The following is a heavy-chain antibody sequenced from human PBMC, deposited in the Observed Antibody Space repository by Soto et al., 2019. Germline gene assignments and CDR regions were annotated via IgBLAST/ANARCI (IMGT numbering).Heavy chain of an antibody. Sequence: SETLSLTCTVSGGSISSHYWSWIRQPPGKGLEWIGYIYYSGSTNYNPSLKSRVTISVDTSKNQFSLKLSSVTAADAAVYYCARTRARGYSYGPDYYYYYGMDVWRQGTTVTVSS. V-gene: IGHV4-59*11. CDR3: ARTRARGYSYGPDYYYYYGMDV. CDR1: GGSISSHY. CDR2: IYYSGST. J-gene: IGHJ6*02. D-gene: IGHD5-18*01.